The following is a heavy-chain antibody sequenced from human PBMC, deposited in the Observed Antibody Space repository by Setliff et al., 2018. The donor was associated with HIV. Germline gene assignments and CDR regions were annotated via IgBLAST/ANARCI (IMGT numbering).Heavy chain of an antibody. CDR1: GYSFTNYG. D-gene: IGHD2-15*01. CDR3: ARGWICRGGSCYPHYYYYMDV. CDR2: ISAYNGST. Sequence: GASVKVSCKASGYSFTNYGISWVRQAPGQGLEWMGWISAYNGSTSYAQKFQGRVTMTRNTSIGTAYMELSSLRSDDTAVYYCARGWICRGGSCYPHYYYYMDVWGKGTTVTVSS. V-gene: IGHV1-18*01. J-gene: IGHJ6*03.